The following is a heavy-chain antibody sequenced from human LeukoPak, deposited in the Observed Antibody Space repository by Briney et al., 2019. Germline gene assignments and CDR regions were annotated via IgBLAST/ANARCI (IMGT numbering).Heavy chain of an antibody. J-gene: IGHJ6*03. CDR1: GFTFSSYG. CDR2: ISGSGGST. Sequence: GGSLRLSCAASGFTFSSYGMSWVRQAPGKGLEWVSAISGSGGSTYYADFVKGRFTISRDNSKNTLYLQMNSLRAEDTAVYYCAKEPTVTPYYYYYMDVWGKGTTVTISS. V-gene: IGHV3-23*01. D-gene: IGHD4-17*01. CDR3: AKEPTVTPYYYYYMDV.